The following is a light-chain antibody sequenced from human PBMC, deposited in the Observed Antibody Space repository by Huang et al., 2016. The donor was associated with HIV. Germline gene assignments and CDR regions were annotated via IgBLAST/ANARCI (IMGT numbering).Light chain of an antibody. CDR3: QKYNSAPRT. V-gene: IGKV1-27*01. CDR2: AAS. CDR1: QDISNF. J-gene: IGKJ1*01. Sequence: IQMTQSPPSLSASLGDSVTLTCRASQDISNFLAWYQQKPGGLPKLLIYAASTLQSWVSSRFSGSGYGLDFTLTITNLQPEDIATYYCQKYNSAPRTFGQGTKLEVK.